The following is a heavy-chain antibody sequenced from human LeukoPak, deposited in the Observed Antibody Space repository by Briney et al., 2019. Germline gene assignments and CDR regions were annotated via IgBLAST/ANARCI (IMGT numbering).Heavy chain of an antibody. CDR3: ARTSDGNWFDP. CDR2: INWNGGNT. CDR1: GFTFDDYG. V-gene: IGHV3-20*04. D-gene: IGHD1-26*01. Sequence: GGSLRLSCAASGFTFDDYGMSWVRQGPGKGLEWVSGINWNGGNTGYADSVKGRFTIFRGNAKNSLYLEMDSLRVEDTALYYCARTSDGNWFDPWGQGTLVTVSS. J-gene: IGHJ5*02.